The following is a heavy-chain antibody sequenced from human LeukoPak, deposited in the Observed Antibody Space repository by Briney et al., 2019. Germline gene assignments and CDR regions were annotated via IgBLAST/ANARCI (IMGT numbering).Heavy chain of an antibody. J-gene: IGHJ4*02. CDR1: GGSFSGYY. CDR2: INHSGST. CDR3: ARQTKSSIAARHPYYFDY. D-gene: IGHD6-6*01. Sequence: SETLSLTCAVYGGSFSGYYWSWIRQPPGKGLEWIGGINHSGSTNYNPSLKSRVTISVDTSKNQFSLKLSSVTAADTAVYYCARQTKSSIAARHPYYFDYWGQGTLVTVSS. V-gene: IGHV4-34*01.